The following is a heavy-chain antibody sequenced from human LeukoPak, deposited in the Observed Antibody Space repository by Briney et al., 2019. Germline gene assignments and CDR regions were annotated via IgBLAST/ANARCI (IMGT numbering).Heavy chain of an antibody. D-gene: IGHD4-17*01. V-gene: IGHV3-21*01. Sequence: GGSLRLSCAASGFTFSSYSTNWVRQAPGKGLEWVSSISSSSSYIYYADSLKGRFTISRDNAKNSLYLQVNSLRAEDTSVYYCARDTNGDGWFDPWGQGTLVTVSS. J-gene: IGHJ5*02. CDR3: ARDTNGDGWFDP. CDR2: ISSSSSYI. CDR1: GFTFSSYS.